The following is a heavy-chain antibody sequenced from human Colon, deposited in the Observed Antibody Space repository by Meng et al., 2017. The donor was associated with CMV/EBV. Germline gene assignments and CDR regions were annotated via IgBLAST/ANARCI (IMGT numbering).Heavy chain of an antibody. D-gene: IGHD2-2*01. J-gene: IGHJ6*02. Sequence: SVKVSCKASGGTFSSYAINWVRQAPGQGLEWMGGIISILDSPTYAQKFQGRVTITTDESTSTAYMELSSLRSEDTALYYCARLEGGPYCSSTSCYRPSNYYYGMDVWGQGTTVTVSS. CDR3: ARLEGGPYCSSTSCYRPSNYYYGMDV. V-gene: IGHV1-69*05. CDR1: GGTFSSYA. CDR2: IISILDSP.